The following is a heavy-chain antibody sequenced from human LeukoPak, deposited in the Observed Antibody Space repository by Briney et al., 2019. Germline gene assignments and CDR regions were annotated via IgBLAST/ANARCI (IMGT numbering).Heavy chain of an antibody. J-gene: IGHJ4*02. V-gene: IGHV3-48*03. CDR1: GXTFSSYE. Sequence: GGSLRLSCAASGXTFSSYEMHWVRQAPGKGLEWVSYISISGSTTHYADSGKGRFTTSRDNAKNSLYLQMNSLRAEDTAVYYCARGSTSWDLDYWGQGTLVTVSS. CDR2: ISISGSTT. D-gene: IGHD1-26*01. CDR3: ARGSTSWDLDY.